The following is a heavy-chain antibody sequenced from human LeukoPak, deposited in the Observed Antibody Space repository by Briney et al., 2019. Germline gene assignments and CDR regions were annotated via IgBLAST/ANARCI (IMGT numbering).Heavy chain of an antibody. CDR3: ASRAIGYCSSTSCPRGYYYYYMDV. Sequence: ASVKVSCKASGGTFSSYAISWVRQAPGQGLEWMGGIIPIFGTANYAQKFQGRVTITADESTSTACMELSSLRSEDTAVYYCASRAIGYCSSTSCPRGYYYYYMDVWGKGTTVTVSS. D-gene: IGHD2-2*01. CDR2: IIPIFGTA. CDR1: GGTFSSYA. V-gene: IGHV1-69*13. J-gene: IGHJ6*03.